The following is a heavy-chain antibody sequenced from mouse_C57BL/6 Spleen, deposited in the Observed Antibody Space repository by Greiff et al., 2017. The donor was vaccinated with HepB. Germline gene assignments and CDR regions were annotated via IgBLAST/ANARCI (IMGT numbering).Heavy chain of an antibody. CDR3: AREATMITTFFAY. J-gene: IGHJ3*01. V-gene: IGHV1-82*01. Sequence: VQLKESGPELVKPGASVKISCKASGYAFSSSWMNWVKQRPGKGLEWIGRIYPGDGDTNYNGKFKGKATLTADKSSSTAYMQLSSLTSEDSAVYFCAREATMITTFFAYWGQGTLVTVSA. D-gene: IGHD2-4*01. CDR1: GYAFSSSW. CDR2: IYPGDGDT.